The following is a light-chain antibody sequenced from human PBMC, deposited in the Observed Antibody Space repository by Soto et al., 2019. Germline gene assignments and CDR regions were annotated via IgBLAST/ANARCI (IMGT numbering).Light chain of an antibody. V-gene: IGKV1-39*01. Sequence: DIQMTQSPSSLSASVGDRVTITCRASQSIRTYLNWYQQKPGKAPKFLIYAASTLQSGVPSRFSGSGSGTDFTLTTSSLQPEDFATYYCQQTYSNPRTFGQGTKVETK. J-gene: IGKJ1*01. CDR1: QSIRTY. CDR2: AAS. CDR3: QQTYSNPRT.